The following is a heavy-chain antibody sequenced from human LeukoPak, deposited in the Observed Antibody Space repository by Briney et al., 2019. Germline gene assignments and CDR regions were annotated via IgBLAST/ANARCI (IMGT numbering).Heavy chain of an antibody. V-gene: IGHV3-23*01. Sequence: GGSLRLSCAASGFTFSSYAMSWVRQAPGKGLEWVSAISGSGGSTYYADSVKGRFTISRDNSKNTLYLQMNSLRAEDTAVYYCAKDEDYYGSGRYFDYWAREPWSPSPQ. CDR1: GFTFSSYA. CDR2: ISGSGGST. CDR3: AKDEDYYGSGRYFDY. J-gene: IGHJ4*02. D-gene: IGHD3-10*01.